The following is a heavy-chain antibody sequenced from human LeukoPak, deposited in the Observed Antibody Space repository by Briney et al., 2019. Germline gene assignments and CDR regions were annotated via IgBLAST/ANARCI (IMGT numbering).Heavy chain of an antibody. CDR2: TYYRSKWYN. J-gene: IGHJ6*03. V-gene: IGHV6-1*01. CDR3: ARESSGKYQLLWTSYYYYYYMDV. CDR1: GDSVSSNSAA. D-gene: IGHD2-2*01. Sequence: SQTLSLTCAISGDSVSSNSAAWNWIRQFPSRGLEWLGRTYYRSKWYNDYAVSVKSRITINPDTSKNQFSLQLNSVTPEDTAVYYCARESSGKYQLLWTSYYYYYYMDVWGKGTTVTISS.